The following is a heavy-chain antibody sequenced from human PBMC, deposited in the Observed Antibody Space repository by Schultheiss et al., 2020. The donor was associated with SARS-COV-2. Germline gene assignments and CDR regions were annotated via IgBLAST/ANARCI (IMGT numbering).Heavy chain of an antibody. D-gene: IGHD2-2*01. CDR1: GFTVSSNY. Sequence: GGSLRLSCAASGFTVSSNYMSWVRQAPGKGLEWVSVIYSGGSTYYADSVKGRFTISRDNAKNSLYLQMNSLRAEDTAVYYCARVPTRVPAALPLFDWYFDLWGRGTLVTVSS. J-gene: IGHJ2*01. CDR3: ARVPTRVPAALPLFDWYFDL. CDR2: IYSGGST. V-gene: IGHV3-66*01.